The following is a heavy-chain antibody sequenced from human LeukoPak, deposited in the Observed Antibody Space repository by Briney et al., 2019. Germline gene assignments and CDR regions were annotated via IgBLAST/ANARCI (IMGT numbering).Heavy chain of an antibody. CDR2: IKQDGSEK. CDR3: ARDEFSGYDSYYFAY. CDR1: GFTFSNYW. J-gene: IGHJ4*02. V-gene: IGHV3-7*04. Sequence: GGSLRLSCAASGFTFSNYWMSWVRQAPGKGLEWVANIKQDGSEKYYVDSVKGRFTISRDNAKNSLYLQMNSLRAEDTAVYYCARDEFSGYDSYYFAYWGQGTLVIVSS. D-gene: IGHD5-12*01.